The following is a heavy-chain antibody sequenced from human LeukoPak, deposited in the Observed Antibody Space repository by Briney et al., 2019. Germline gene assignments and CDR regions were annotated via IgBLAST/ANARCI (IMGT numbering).Heavy chain of an antibody. CDR1: GFTFSSYS. J-gene: IGHJ4*02. Sequence: GSLRLSCAASGFTFSSYSMNWVRQAPGMGLEWVSSISSSSSYIYYADSVKGRFTISRDNAKNSLYLQMNSLRAEDTAVYYCARGPTCSGDCSILGQPLTGWGQGTLVTVSS. D-gene: IGHD2-21*02. V-gene: IGHV3-21*01. CDR3: ARGPTCSGDCSILGQPLTG. CDR2: ISSSSSYI.